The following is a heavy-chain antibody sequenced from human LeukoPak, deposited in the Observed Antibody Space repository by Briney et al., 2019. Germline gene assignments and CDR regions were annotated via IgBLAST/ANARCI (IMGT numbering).Heavy chain of an antibody. V-gene: IGHV5-51*01. CDR2: TYPGDSET. D-gene: IGHD5-18*01. Sequence: GESLKISCKGAGYGFTIYWIAWVRQMPGKGLEWMGITYPGDSETRYSPSFRGQVTISADKSIRTAYLQWSSLKASDTAMYYCARAHASGGYSFGSPRGYLDSWGQGTLVTVSS. CDR1: GYGFTIYW. J-gene: IGHJ4*02. CDR3: ARAHASGGYSFGSPRGYLDS.